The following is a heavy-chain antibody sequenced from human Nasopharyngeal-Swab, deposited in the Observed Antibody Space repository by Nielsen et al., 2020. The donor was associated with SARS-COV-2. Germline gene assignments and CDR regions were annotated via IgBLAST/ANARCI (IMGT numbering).Heavy chain of an antibody. CDR1: GGSISSYY. Sequence: SETLSLTCTVSGGSISSYYWTWIRQSPGNGLEWIGYIYYSGSTDYNPSLKSRVTISVDTSKNQFSLKLSSVTAADTAVYYCARLALGYCTNGVCYQGFDPWGQGTLVTVSS. CDR3: ARLALGYCTNGVCYQGFDP. D-gene: IGHD2-8*01. V-gene: IGHV4-59*08. CDR2: IYYSGST. J-gene: IGHJ5*02.